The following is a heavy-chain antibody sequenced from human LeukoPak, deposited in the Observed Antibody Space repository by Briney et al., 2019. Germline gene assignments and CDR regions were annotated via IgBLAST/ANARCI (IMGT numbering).Heavy chain of an antibody. CDR3: ATWVGALFDY. V-gene: IGHV4-59*01. Sequence: SETLSLTSTVPVGSICSYYWSWIRQPPGKGLEGIGYIYSSGSANYNPSLKSRVTISVDTSKNQFCLKLSSVAAADTAVYYCATWVGALFDYWGQGTLVTVSS. CDR2: IYSSGSA. J-gene: IGHJ4*02. CDR1: VGSICSYY. D-gene: IGHD1-26*01.